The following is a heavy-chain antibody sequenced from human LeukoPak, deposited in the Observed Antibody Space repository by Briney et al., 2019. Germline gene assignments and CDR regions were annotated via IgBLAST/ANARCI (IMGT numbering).Heavy chain of an antibody. D-gene: IGHD3-3*01. CDR2: ISYDGSNK. J-gene: IGHJ4*02. Sequence: GGSLRLSCAASGFTFSSDGMHWVRQAPGKGLEGVAVISYDGSNKYYADSVKGRFTISRDNSKNTMYLPMNSLRAEDTAVYYCERELRFLEWLLYKGGIDYWGQGTLVTVSS. CDR1: GFTFSSDG. V-gene: IGHV3-30*03. CDR3: ERELRFLEWLLYKGGIDY.